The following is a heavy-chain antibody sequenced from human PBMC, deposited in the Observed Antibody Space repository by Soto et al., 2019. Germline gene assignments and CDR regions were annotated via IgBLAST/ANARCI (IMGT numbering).Heavy chain of an antibody. J-gene: IGHJ5*02. V-gene: IGHV4-30-4*01. D-gene: IGHD3-3*01. Sequence: SETLSLTCTVSGGSISSGDYYWSWIRQPPGKGLEWIGYIFYSGSTYYNPSLKSRVTISVDTSKNQFSLKLTSVTAADTAVYYCARGRFLEWLLSGWFDPWGQGTLVTVSA. CDR1: GGSISSGDYY. CDR2: IFYSGST. CDR3: ARGRFLEWLLSGWFDP.